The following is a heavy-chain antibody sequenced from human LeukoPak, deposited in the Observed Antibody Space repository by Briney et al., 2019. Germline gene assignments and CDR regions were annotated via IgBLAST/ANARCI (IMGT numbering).Heavy chain of an antibody. CDR1: GFTFSSYW. J-gene: IGHJ4*02. D-gene: IGHD3-10*01. CDR2: INSDGSST. V-gene: IGHV3-74*01. Sequence: GGPLRLSCAASGFTFSSYWMHWVRQAPGKGLVWVSRINSDGSSTSYADSVKGRFTISRDNAKNTLYLQMNSLRAEDTAVYYCARVETYYYGSGSYSDYWGQGILVTVSS. CDR3: ARVETYYYGSGSYSDY.